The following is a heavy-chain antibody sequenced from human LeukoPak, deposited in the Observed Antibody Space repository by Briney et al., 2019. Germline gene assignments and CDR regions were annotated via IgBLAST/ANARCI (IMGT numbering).Heavy chain of an antibody. Sequence: ASVKVSCKASGYTFTGYYMHWVRQAPGQGLEWMGWINPNSGGTNYAQKFQGRVTVTRDTSISTAYMELSRLRSDDTAVYYCARDHYDFWSGYYNDAFDIWGQETMVTVSS. V-gene: IGHV1-2*02. CDR3: ARDHYDFWSGYYNDAFDI. CDR2: INPNSGGT. D-gene: IGHD3-3*01. CDR1: GYTFTGYY. J-gene: IGHJ3*02.